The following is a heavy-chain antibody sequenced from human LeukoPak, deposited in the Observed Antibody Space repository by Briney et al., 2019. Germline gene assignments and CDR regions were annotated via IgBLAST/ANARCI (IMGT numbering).Heavy chain of an antibody. CDR2: VHPHGIL. Sequence: PSETLSLTCAVYGGSCDDYYCSWIRQPPGKGLEWIGEVHPHGILYYNSSLLSWVTISIDTSKTQFSLRLTSVTASDTAFYYCARGRDRSKAGDPWGQGSLVTVSS. J-gene: IGHJ5*02. CDR3: ARGRDRSKAGDP. CDR1: GGSCDDYY. V-gene: IGHV4-34*01. D-gene: IGHD5-24*01.